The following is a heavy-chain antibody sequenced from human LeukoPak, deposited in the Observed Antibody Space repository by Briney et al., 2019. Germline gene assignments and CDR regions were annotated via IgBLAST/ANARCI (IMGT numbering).Heavy chain of an antibody. J-gene: IGHJ5*02. Sequence: GGSLRLSCAASGFTFSSYWMSWVRQAPGKGLEWVANIKQDGSEKYYVDSVKGRFTISRDNAKNSLYLQMNSLRAEDTAVYYCARVGAPVVDRQNWFDPWGQGTLVTVSS. V-gene: IGHV3-7*01. CDR2: IKQDGSEK. D-gene: IGHD2-15*01. CDR3: ARVGAPVVDRQNWFDP. CDR1: GFTFSSYW.